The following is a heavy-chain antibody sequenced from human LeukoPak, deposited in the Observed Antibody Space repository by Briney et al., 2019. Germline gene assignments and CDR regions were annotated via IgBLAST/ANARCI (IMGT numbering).Heavy chain of an antibody. D-gene: IGHD2-21*01. J-gene: IGHJ4*02. CDR3: AKGLPGVIRTFDY. V-gene: IGHV3-7*03. CDR2: IKQDGSEK. Sequence: GGSLRLSCAASGFTFSSYWMSWVRQAPGKGLEWVANIKQDGSEKYYVDSVKGRFTISRDNAKNSLYLQMNSLRAEDTAGYYCAKGLPGVIRTFDYWGQGTLVTVSS. CDR1: GFTFSSYW.